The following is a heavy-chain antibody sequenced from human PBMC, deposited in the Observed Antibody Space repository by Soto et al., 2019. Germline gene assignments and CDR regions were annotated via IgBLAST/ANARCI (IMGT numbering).Heavy chain of an antibody. CDR3: AKDYDYGDSLPFDY. CDR1: GFSFRDYG. V-gene: IGHV3-23*01. J-gene: IGHJ4*02. Sequence: EVQLLEPGGGLVQPGGSLRLSCAASGFSFRDYGMSWVRQAPGKGLEWLSAIIGIGDKAYYADSVRGRFTISRDNSKNTLYLQLNDLGAEDTAIYYCAKDYDYGDSLPFDYWGQGTLVTVSS. CDR2: IIGIGDKA. D-gene: IGHD4-17*01.